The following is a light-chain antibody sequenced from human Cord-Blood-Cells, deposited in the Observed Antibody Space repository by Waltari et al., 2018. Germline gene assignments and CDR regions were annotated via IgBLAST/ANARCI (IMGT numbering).Light chain of an antibody. CDR3: QQYNSYSRT. V-gene: IGKV1-5*03. J-gene: IGKJ1*01. Sequence: DIQMTQSPSTLSASVGDRVTITCRASQSISSWLAWYQQKPGKAPKLLIYRASSLESGVPSRFSGSGSVTEFTITISSLQPDDFATYYCQQYNSYSRTFGQGTKLEIK. CDR2: RAS. CDR1: QSISSW.